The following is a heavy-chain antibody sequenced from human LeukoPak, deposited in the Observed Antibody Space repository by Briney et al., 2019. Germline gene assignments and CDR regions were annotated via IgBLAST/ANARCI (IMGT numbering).Heavy chain of an antibody. D-gene: IGHD3-10*01. CDR2: ISGSGGST. V-gene: IGHV3-23*01. CDR3: AKESSFVRGGSSVY. Sequence: GGSLRLSCAASGFTFSSYAMSWVRQAPGRGLEWVSAISGSGGSTYYADSVKGRFTISRDNSKNTLYLQMNSLRAEDTAVYYCAKESSFVRGGSSVYWGQGTLVTVSS. J-gene: IGHJ4*02. CDR1: GFTFSSYA.